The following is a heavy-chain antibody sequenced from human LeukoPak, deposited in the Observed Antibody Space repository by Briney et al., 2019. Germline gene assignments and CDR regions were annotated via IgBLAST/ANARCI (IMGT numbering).Heavy chain of an antibody. Sequence: SETLSPTCSVYGGSVSIGNYYWSWIRQPPGKGLEWIGYIWNSGSTKYNPSLKSRVTISVDTSKNQFSLKLSSVTAADTAVYYCAREAAYYNSGSRPIDSWGQGTLVAVSS. CDR3: AREAAYYNSGSRPIDS. D-gene: IGHD3-10*01. CDR2: IWNSGST. V-gene: IGHV4-61*01. J-gene: IGHJ4*02. CDR1: GGSVSIGNYY.